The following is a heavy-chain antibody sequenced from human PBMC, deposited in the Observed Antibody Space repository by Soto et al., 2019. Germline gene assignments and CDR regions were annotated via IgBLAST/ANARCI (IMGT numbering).Heavy chain of an antibody. CDR2: IVVGSGNR. CDR3: AEKRVDSYGIGLELMDV. V-gene: IGHV1-58*01. D-gene: IGHD5-18*01. J-gene: IGHJ6*02. CDR1: GFTFTSSA. Sequence: AASVKVSCKASGFTFTSSAVQWVRQARGQRLEWIGWIVVGSGNRNYAQKFQERVTITRDMSTSKAYMELSRLRSEHTPVYYCAEKRVDSYGIGLELMDVWGQGYTVTVSS.